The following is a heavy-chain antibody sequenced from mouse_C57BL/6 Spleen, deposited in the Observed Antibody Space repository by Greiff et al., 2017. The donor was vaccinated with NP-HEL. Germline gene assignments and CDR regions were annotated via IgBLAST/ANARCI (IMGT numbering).Heavy chain of an antibody. V-gene: IGHV5-17*01. Sequence: EVHLVESGGGLVKPGGSLKLSCAASGFTFSDYGMHWVRQAPEKGLEWVAYISSGSSTIYYADTVKGRFTISRDNAKNTLFLQMTSLRSEDTAMYYCARRPTTVVATGYFDVWGTGTTVTVSS. CDR1: GFTFSDYG. D-gene: IGHD1-1*01. J-gene: IGHJ1*03. CDR2: ISSGSSTI. CDR3: ARRPTTVVATGYFDV.